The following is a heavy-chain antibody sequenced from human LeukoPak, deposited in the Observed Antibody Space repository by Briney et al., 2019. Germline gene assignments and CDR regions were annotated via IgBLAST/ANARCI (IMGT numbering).Heavy chain of an antibody. CDR2: ISSSGSTI. D-gene: IGHD3-10*01. V-gene: IGHV3-48*03. J-gene: IGHJ4*02. CDR1: GFTFSSYE. Sequence: PGGSLRLSCAASGFTFSSYEMNWVRQAPGKGLEWVSYISSSGSTIYYADSVKGRFTISRDNAKNSLYLQMNSLRAEDTAVYYCARDPGGSGSYGYVFDYWDQGTVVTVSS. CDR3: ARDPGGSGSYGYVFDY.